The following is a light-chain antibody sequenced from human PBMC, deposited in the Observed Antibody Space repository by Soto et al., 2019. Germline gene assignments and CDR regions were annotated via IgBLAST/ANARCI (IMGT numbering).Light chain of an antibody. CDR1: QSVSNNY. J-gene: IGKJ4*02. CDR2: EAA. Sequence: EILLTQSPGTLSLSPGETATLSCRASQSVSNNYLAWYQQRPDQPPRLLMYEAATRASGIPDRFSGSVSGTDFTLTIRRLEPVDFALYFCQQYETSEVTFGGGTKVEI. CDR3: QQYETSEVT. V-gene: IGKV3-20*01.